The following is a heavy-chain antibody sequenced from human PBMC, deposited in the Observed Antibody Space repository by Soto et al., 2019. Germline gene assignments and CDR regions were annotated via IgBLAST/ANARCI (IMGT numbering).Heavy chain of an antibody. V-gene: IGHV4-39*01. J-gene: IGHJ4*02. D-gene: IGHD3-22*01. Sequence: LETLSLTCTVSAGSISSSSYYWGWIRQPPGKGREWIGSIYYSGSTYYNPSLKSRVTISVDTSKNQFSLKLSSVTAADTAVYYCATAPIEDGSGYRFDYWGQGTLVTVSS. CDR1: AGSISSSSYY. CDR2: IYYSGST. CDR3: ATAPIEDGSGYRFDY.